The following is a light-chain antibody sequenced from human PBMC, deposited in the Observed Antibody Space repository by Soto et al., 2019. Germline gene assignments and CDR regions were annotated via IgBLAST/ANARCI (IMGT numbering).Light chain of an antibody. J-gene: IGKJ1*01. CDR2: GVS. Sequence: EIDLTQSPGTLSLSPGERATLSCRASQSVSRSYLAWYQQKPGQSPRLLIYGVSTRATGIPDRFSGSGSGTDFTLTISRLEPEDFAVYYCQHYNNWPPWTFGQGTKVEIK. V-gene: IGKV3-20*01. CDR3: QHYNNWPPWT. CDR1: QSVSRSY.